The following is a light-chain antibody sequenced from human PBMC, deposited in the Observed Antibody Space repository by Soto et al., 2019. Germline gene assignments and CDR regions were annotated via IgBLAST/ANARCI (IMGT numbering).Light chain of an antibody. CDR2: GGS. CDR3: QQYGSIPIT. Sequence: MKSAVTLSVSPGARATLSCRAANQIISNYLTWYQQKPGKAPSRLIFGGSIWATGIPARFSGSESGTDFTLTISSLQPEDFAGYYCQQYGSIPITFGEGTKVDIK. CDR1: QIISNY. J-gene: IGKJ4*01. V-gene: IGKV3-20*01.